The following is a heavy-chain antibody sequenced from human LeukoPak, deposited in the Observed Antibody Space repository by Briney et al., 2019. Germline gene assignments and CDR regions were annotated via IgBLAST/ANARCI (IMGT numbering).Heavy chain of an antibody. D-gene: IGHD6-19*01. V-gene: IGHV4-34*01. CDR2: VNHSGSP. Sequence: PSETLSLTCAVSGASFSNHFWSWIRQPPGKGLEWIGEVNHSGSPNYNPSLKSRVTISADTSKNQFSLKLTSVTAADTAVYYCARELGSAWYLPNSKLNWFDPWGQGTLVIVSS. CDR1: GASFSNHF. CDR3: ARELGSAWYLPNSKLNWFDP. J-gene: IGHJ5*02.